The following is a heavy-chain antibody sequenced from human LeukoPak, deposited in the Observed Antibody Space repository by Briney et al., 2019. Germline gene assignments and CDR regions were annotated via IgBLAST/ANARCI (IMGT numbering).Heavy chain of an antibody. CDR3: ARTGMATHDAFDI. D-gene: IGHD5-24*01. V-gene: IGHV4-30-4*07. J-gene: IGHJ3*02. CDR2: IYYSGST. CDR1: GGSISSGGYS. Sequence: SETLSLTCAVSGGSISSGGYSWSWIRQPPGKGLEWIGYIYYSGSTYYNPSLKSRVTISVDTSKNQFSLKLSSVTAADTAVYYCARTGMATHDAFDIWGQGTMVTVSS.